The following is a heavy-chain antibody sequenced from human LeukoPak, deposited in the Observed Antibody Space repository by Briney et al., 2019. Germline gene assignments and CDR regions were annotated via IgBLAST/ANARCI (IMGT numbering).Heavy chain of an antibody. D-gene: IGHD5-12*01. CDR3: ARAYTGFEAFDY. CDR1: GHTLIVYY. CDR2: INPNSGGT. V-gene: IGHV1-2*02. Sequence: GASVKLSCKASGHTLIVYYMHWAPQAPGQALEWMGWINPNSGGTNYAQKFQDRVTMTRDTSIRTAYMALSRLRSDDTAMYFWARAYTGFEAFDYWGQGTLVTVSS. J-gene: IGHJ4*02.